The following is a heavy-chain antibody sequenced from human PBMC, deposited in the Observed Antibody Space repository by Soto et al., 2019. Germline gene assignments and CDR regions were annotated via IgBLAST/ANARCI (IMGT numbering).Heavy chain of an antibody. J-gene: IGHJ5*02. Sequence: SETLSLTCARSCGTDSSCGYSWCWIQQTPGKGLEWIGYIYHSGSTYYNPSLKSRVTISVDRSKNQFSLKLSSVTAADTAVYYFARDRVGRYNWNGVRFDPRGQGTLVTVSS. CDR1: CGTDSSCGYS. CDR2: IYHSGST. V-gene: IGHV4-30-2*01. D-gene: IGHD1-1*01. CDR3: ARDRVGRYNWNGVRFDP.